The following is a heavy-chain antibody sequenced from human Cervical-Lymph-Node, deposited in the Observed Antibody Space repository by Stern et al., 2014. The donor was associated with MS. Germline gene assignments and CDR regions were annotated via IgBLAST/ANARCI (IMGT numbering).Heavy chain of an antibody. J-gene: IGHJ5*02. CDR2: IYPGDSDT. CDR3: ARRLYYYAPFDP. D-gene: IGHD3-10*01. CDR1: GYSFTSYW. Sequence: EVQLVESGAEVKKPWESLKISCKGSGYSFTSYWIGWVRQMPGKGLEWMGIIYPGDSDTRNSPSFQGQGTISDTTSIRTASLQRSSLKASDTAMYYCARRLYYYAPFDPWGQGTLVTVSS. V-gene: IGHV5-51*01.